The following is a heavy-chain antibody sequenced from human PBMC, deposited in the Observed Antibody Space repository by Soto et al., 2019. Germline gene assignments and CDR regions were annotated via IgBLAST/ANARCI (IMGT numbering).Heavy chain of an antibody. J-gene: IGHJ5*02. V-gene: IGHV4-61*01. Sequence: SETLSLTCTVSGGSISSSSYYWSWIRQPPGKGLEWIGYIYYSGSTNYNPSLKSRVTISVDTSKNQFSLKLSSVTAADTAVYYCARWFGELLWDWFDPWGQGTLVTVSS. CDR1: GGSISSSSYY. D-gene: IGHD3-10*01. CDR2: IYYSGST. CDR3: ARWFGELLWDWFDP.